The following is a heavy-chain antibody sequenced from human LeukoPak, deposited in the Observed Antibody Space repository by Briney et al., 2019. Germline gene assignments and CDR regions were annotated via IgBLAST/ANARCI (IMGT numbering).Heavy chain of an antibody. J-gene: IGHJ4*02. CDR3: ARGSLASSGGSFFDY. CDR2: IYPGDSDT. Sequence: GASLQISCKSSGYSFTSYWIGWVRQLPGKGLEWMGIIYPGDSDTKYSPSFQGQVTISADKSISTAYLQWSSLKASDTAMYYCARGSLASSGGSFFDYWGQGTLVTVSP. D-gene: IGHD2-15*01. V-gene: IGHV5-51*01. CDR1: GYSFTSYW.